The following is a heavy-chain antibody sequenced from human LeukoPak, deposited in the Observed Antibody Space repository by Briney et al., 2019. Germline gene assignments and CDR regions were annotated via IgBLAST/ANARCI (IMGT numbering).Heavy chain of an antibody. Sequence: SVNVSCKPSGGTFSSYAISWVRHAPGQGLEWMGGIIPIFDTANYAQKFQGRVTITADESTSTAYMELSSLRSEDTAVYYCARDPPTLWGFFDYWGQGTLVTVSS. D-gene: IGHD2-21*01. V-gene: IGHV1-69*01. CDR3: ARDPPTLWGFFDY. CDR2: IIPIFDTA. CDR1: GGTFSSYA. J-gene: IGHJ4*02.